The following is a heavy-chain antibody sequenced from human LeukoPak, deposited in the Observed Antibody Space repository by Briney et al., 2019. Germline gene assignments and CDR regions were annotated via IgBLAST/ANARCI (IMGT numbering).Heavy chain of an antibody. V-gene: IGHV4-59*01. D-gene: IGHD3-22*01. CDR2: ISYSGST. CDR1: SASISSSY. CDR3: ARAYYDTSGYYYVAHFDY. Sequence: SETLSLTCTVSSASISSSYWSWIRQPPGTGLEWIGYISYSGSTTYNPSLKSRVTISVDTSKNQFSLKLSSVTAADTAVYYCARAYYDTSGYYYVAHFDYWGQGTLVTVSS. J-gene: IGHJ4*02.